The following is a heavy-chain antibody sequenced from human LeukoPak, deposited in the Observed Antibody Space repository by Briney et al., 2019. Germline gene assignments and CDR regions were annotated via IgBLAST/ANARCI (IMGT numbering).Heavy chain of an antibody. D-gene: IGHD5-24*01. V-gene: IGHV1-2*02. CDR3: ARELHHDAFDI. J-gene: IGHJ3*02. Sequence: WMGWINPNSGGTNYAQKFQGRVTMTRDTSISTAYMELSRLRSDDTAVYYCARELHHDAFDIWGQGTMVTVSS. CDR2: INPNSGGT.